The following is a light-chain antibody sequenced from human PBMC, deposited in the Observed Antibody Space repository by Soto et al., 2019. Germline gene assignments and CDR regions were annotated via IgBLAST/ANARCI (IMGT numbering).Light chain of an antibody. CDR2: LGS. Sequence: DIVMTQSPLSLPVTPGEPASISCRSSQSLLHSDGYTYLDWYLQKPGQSPQLLIYLGSYRASGVPDRFSGSGSGTEFTLKISRVEAEDVGVYYCMQALQTPRAFGGGTKVEIK. V-gene: IGKV2-28*01. CDR3: MQALQTPRA. CDR1: QSLLHSDGYTY. J-gene: IGKJ4*01.